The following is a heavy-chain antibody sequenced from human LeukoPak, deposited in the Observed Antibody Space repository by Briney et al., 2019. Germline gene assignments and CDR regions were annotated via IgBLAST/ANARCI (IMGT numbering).Heavy chain of an antibody. Sequence: PSQTLSLTCTVSGGSISSGDYYWSWIRQPPGKGLEWIGYIYYSGSTYYNPSLKSRVTISVDTSKNQVSLKLSSVTAADTAVYYCARGGVGAVAGLDYWGQGTLVTVSS. D-gene: IGHD6-19*01. V-gene: IGHV4-30-4*01. CDR1: GGSISSGDYY. CDR2: IYYSGST. J-gene: IGHJ4*02. CDR3: ARGGVGAVAGLDY.